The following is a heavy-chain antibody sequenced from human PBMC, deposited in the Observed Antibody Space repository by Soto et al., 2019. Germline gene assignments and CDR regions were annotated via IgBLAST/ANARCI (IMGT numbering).Heavy chain of an antibody. CDR1: GGTFSSYS. Sequence: QVHLVQSGAEVKKPGSSVRVSCKTSGGTFSSYSFTWVRQAPGQGLEWMGEIIPILNTANFAQKFQSRVTTTADAPTSTVYMDLSSLSPDDTAVYYCARVDYDSTYGFYYYGLDVWGQGTTVTVSS. J-gene: IGHJ6*02. D-gene: IGHD3-10*01. V-gene: IGHV1-69*01. CDR2: IIPILNTA. CDR3: ARVDYDSTYGFYYYGLDV.